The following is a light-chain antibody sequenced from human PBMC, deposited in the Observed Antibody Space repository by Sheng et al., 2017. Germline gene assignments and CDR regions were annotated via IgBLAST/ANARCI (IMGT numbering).Light chain of an antibody. Sequence: DIQMTQSPSSLSASVGDRGTITCRASQGISNSLAWYQQKPGKAPKLLLYGASRLASGVPPRFSGSGSGTVYTLTINSLQPEDFATYFCQQYYSPPLPTFG. CDR3: QQYYSPPLPT. V-gene: IGKV1-NL1*01. CDR1: QGISNS. CDR2: GAS. J-gene: IGKJ3*01.